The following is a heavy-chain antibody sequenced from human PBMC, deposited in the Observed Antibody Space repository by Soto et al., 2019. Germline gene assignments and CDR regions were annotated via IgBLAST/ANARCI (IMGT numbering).Heavy chain of an antibody. D-gene: IGHD2-2*01. CDR2: ISSSSSYI. J-gene: IGHJ3*02. Sequence: GGSLRLSYAASGFTFSSYSMNWVRQAPGKGLEWVSSISSSSSYIYYADSVKGRFTISRDNAKNSLYLQMNSLRAEDTAVYYCARDGGVGAEPPIGAVVVPAANHDAFDIWGQGTMVTVSS. CDR1: GFTFSSYS. CDR3: ARDGGVGAEPPIGAVVVPAANHDAFDI. V-gene: IGHV3-21*01.